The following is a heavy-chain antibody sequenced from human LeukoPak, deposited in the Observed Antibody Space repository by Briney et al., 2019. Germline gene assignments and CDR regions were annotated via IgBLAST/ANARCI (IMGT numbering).Heavy chain of an antibody. CDR1: GFTFSSYG. CDR3: ARSKTYYYESSGSYSVFDYYMDV. V-gene: IGHV3-30*02. CDR2: IRYDGSNK. Sequence: GGSLRLSCAASGFTFSSYGMYWVRQAPGKGLEWVAFIRYDGSNKYYADSVKGRFTISRDNAKKSLYLQMNSLRAEDTAVYYRARSKTYYYESSGSYSVFDYYMDVWGKGTTVTVSS. D-gene: IGHD3-22*01. J-gene: IGHJ6*03.